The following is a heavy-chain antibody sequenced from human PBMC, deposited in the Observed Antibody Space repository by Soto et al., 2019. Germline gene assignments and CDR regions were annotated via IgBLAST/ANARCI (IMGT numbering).Heavy chain of an antibody. V-gene: IGHV3-21*01. CDR1: GFTFSTYN. CDR2: INGRGNYI. Sequence: GGSLRLSCAASGFTFSTYNMNWVRQAPGKGLEWVSSINGRGNYIYYADSVEGRFTISRDNAKKSLYLQMNSLRDGDTAVYYCVREDGVVGANSAFDFWGHGTLVPVSS. D-gene: IGHD1-26*01. CDR3: VREDGVVGANSAFDF. J-gene: IGHJ4*01.